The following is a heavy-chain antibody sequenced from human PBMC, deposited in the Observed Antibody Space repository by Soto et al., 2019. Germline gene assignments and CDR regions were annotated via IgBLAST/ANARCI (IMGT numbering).Heavy chain of an antibody. J-gene: IGHJ4*02. D-gene: IGHD6-19*01. V-gene: IGHV3-23*01. CDR2: ISGTTGST. CDR3: AKGATAGGWLIRTGRDN. CDR1: GFTFSSFA. Sequence: EVQLLESGGGFVQPGGSLKLSCAASGFTFSSFAMSWVRQAPGRGLKWVSVISGTTGSTYYADSVKGRFTISTDKSKNTLYLQMASLRVEDTALYDRAKGATAGGWLIRTGRDNWRQGTGVTASS.